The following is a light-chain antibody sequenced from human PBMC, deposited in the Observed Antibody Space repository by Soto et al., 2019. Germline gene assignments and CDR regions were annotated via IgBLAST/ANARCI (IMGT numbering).Light chain of an antibody. V-gene: IGKV3-20*01. CDR2: GAS. CDR1: QSVSSSSY. Sequence: EIVLTQSPGTLSLSPGERATLSCRASQSVSSSSYLAWYQQKPGQAPRLLIYGASSSATGITDRFSGSGSETKLNLNISRLEPEDFEVYYCRQTCSSPSYPFGQGTKLEIK. CDR3: RQTCSSPSYP. J-gene: IGKJ2*01.